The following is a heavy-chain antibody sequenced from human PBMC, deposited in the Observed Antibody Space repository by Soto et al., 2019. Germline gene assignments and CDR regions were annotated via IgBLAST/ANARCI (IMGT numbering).Heavy chain of an antibody. Sequence: EVQLVESGGGLVQPGGSLRLSCVASGLTFTTYWMTWVRQAPGKGLEWVAHTKQDGSEKYYVDSVKGRFTISRDHADNSLYLQMNKLRAEDPAVYYFTRNRAKFDTWGQGTPVTVSS. J-gene: IGHJ5*02. D-gene: IGHD1-26*01. CDR2: TKQDGSEK. V-gene: IGHV3-7*01. CDR1: GLTFTTYW. CDR3: TRNRAKFDT.